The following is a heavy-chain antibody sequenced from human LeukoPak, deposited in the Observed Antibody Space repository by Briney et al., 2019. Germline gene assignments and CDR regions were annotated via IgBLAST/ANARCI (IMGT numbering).Heavy chain of an antibody. CDR3: VIEHRSAYGMDV. V-gene: IGHV1-2*02. J-gene: IGHJ6*02. CDR1: GYTFTGYY. Sequence: ASVKVSCKASGYTFTGYYMHWVRQAPGQGLEWMGCINPNSGGTNYAQKFQGRGTMTRDTSISTAYMELSRLRSDDTAVYYFVIEHRSAYGMDVWGQGTTVTVSS. CDR2: INPNSGGT.